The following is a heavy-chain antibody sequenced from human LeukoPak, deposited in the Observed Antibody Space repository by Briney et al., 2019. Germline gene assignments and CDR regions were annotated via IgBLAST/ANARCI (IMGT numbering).Heavy chain of an antibody. J-gene: IGHJ5*02. V-gene: IGHV4-4*07. D-gene: IGHD3-22*01. Sequence: SETLSLTCTVSGASLSNNYWSWIRQPAGKGLEWFGRIYSSGSTDYNPSLKSRVTMSVDTSKNQFSLNLRSVTAADTAVYYCARDRYDSVYNWFDPWGQGTLVTVSS. CDR1: GASLSNNY. CDR2: IYSSGST. CDR3: ARDRYDSVYNWFDP.